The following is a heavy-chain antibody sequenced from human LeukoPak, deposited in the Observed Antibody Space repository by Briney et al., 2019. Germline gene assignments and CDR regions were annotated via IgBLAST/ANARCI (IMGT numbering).Heavy chain of an antibody. CDR2: INWNGAST. Sequence: GSLSLSCAASGFSFDDLGMTWVRQVPGKGLEWVAGINWNGASTGYADSVRGRFTISRDNAKNSLYLQMNSLRAEDTALYYCARAVCPTIKFCDSSYFMDVWGKGTTVNVS. V-gene: IGHV3-20*04. D-gene: IGHD6-6*01. J-gene: IGHJ6*03. CDR3: ARAVCPTIKFCDSSYFMDV. CDR1: GFSFDDLG.